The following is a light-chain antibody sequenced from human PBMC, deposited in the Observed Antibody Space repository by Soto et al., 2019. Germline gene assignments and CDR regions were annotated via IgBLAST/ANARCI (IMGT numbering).Light chain of an antibody. Sequence: QSALTQPASVSGSPGQSITISCTGTSSDVGGYNYVSWYQQHPGKAPKLMIYDVSNRPSGVSNRFSGSKSGNTASLTISGLQAEDEADYYCSSYTSSSGYVFGTGTKLTDL. CDR3: SSYTSSSGYV. J-gene: IGLJ1*01. V-gene: IGLV2-14*01. CDR2: DVS. CDR1: SSDVGGYNY.